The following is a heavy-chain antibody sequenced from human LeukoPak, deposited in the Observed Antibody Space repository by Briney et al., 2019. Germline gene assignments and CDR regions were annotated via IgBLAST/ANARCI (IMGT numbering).Heavy chain of an antibody. CDR1: GFTFSDYY. Sequence: PGGSLRLSCAASGFTFSDYYMSWIRQAPGKGLEWVSYISSSGSTIYYADSVKGRFTISRDNAKNSLYLQMNSLRAEDTAVYYCARDNWDVEMAIETHFDYWGQGTLVTVSS. D-gene: IGHD5-24*01. CDR3: ARDNWDVEMAIETHFDY. V-gene: IGHV3-11*01. CDR2: ISSSGSTI. J-gene: IGHJ4*02.